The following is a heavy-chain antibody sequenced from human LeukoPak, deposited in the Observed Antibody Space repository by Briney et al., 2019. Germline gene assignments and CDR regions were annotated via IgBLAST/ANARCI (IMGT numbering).Heavy chain of an antibody. CDR2: ISSRSSNK. CDR1: GFTFSNYY. D-gene: IGHD2-15*01. CDR3: AKNGDRGAYCTGGTCYPYFYYYMDV. Sequence: GGSLRLSCAASGFTFSNYYMSWIRQAPGKGLVWVSYISSRSSNKEYADSVKGRFTISRDNSKNKLYLQMNSLRAEDTAIYYCAKNGDRGAYCTGGTCYPYFYYYMDVWGKGTTVTI. V-gene: IGHV3-11*01. J-gene: IGHJ6*03.